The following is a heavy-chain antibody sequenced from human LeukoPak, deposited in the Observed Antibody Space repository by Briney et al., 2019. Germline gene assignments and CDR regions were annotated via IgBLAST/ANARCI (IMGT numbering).Heavy chain of an antibody. V-gene: IGHV4-59*08. Sequence: SETLSLTCTVSGVSISSYYWSWIRQPPGKGLEWIGYIYYSGSTNYNPSLKSRVTISVDTSKNQFSLKLSSVTAADTAVYYCARSSGWRYNWFDPWGQGTLVTVSS. CDR3: ARSSGWRYNWFDP. CDR1: GVSISSYY. CDR2: IYYSGST. D-gene: IGHD6-19*01. J-gene: IGHJ5*02.